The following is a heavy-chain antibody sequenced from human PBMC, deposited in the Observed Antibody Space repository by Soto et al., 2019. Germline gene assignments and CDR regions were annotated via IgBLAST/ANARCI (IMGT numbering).Heavy chain of an antibody. J-gene: IGHJ5*02. V-gene: IGHV3-23*01. CDR3: AKGVDFWSGYYNWFDP. CDR2: ISSSGGNT. D-gene: IGHD3-3*01. CDR1: GFTFSRYA. Sequence: SGFTFSRYAMSWVRQAPGKGLEWVSVISSSGGNTYYADSVKGRFTISRDNSKNTLYLQMNSLRAEDTAVYYCAKGVDFWSGYYNWFDPWGHGTLVTASS.